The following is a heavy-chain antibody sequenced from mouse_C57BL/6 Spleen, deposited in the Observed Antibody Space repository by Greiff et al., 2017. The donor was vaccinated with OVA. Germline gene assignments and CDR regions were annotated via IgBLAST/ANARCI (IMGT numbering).Heavy chain of an antibody. CDR3: ARSKTDYYGSFDY. CDR2: INPNNGGT. J-gene: IGHJ2*01. Sequence: EVQLQQSGPELVKPGASVKIPCKASGYTFTDYNMDWVKQSHGKSLEWIGDINPNNGGTIYNQKFKGKATLTVDKSSSTAYMELRSLTSEDTAVYYCARSKTDYYGSFDYWGQGTTLTVSS. V-gene: IGHV1-18*01. D-gene: IGHD1-1*01. CDR1: GYTFTDYN.